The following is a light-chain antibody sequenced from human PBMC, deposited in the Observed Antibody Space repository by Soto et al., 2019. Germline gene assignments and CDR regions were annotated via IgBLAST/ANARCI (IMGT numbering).Light chain of an antibody. CDR1: QGISTY. CDR3: QQSYSTTWT. J-gene: IGKJ1*01. V-gene: IGKV1-39*01. CDR2: AAS. Sequence: DIRLTQSPSSLSACLGDRVTITCRASQGISTYLNWYQQKPGNAPKLLIYAASSLQSGVPSRFSGSGSETDFTLTISSLQPEDFATYSCQQSYSTTWTFGQGTKLDIK.